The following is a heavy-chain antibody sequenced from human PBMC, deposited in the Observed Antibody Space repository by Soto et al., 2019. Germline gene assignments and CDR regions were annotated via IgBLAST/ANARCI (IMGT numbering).Heavy chain of an antibody. J-gene: IGHJ2*01. CDR2: IRASGTIM. CDR1: GFTFGDYY. Sequence: QVQLVESGGGLVKPGGSLRLSCTPSGFTFGDYYMSWIRQAPGKGLEWVSYIRASGTIMNYADSVKGRFTISRDNAKNSRYLQMNSLRADDTAIYYCARELSAWYFALWGRGTLVTVSS. CDR3: ARELSAWYFAL. V-gene: IGHV3-11*01.